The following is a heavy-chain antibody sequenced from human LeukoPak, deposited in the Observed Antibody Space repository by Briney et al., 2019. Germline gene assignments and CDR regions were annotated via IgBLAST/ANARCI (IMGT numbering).Heavy chain of an antibody. Sequence: ASVKVSCKASGGTFSSYAISWVRQAPGQGLEWMGRIIAILGIANYAQKFQGRVTITADKSTSTAYMELSSLRSEDTAVYYCARVSSSGWSNYYYYGMDVWGQGTTVTVSS. CDR1: GGTFSSYA. CDR3: ARVSSSGWSNYYYYGMDV. J-gene: IGHJ6*02. D-gene: IGHD6-19*01. CDR2: IIAILGIA. V-gene: IGHV1-69*04.